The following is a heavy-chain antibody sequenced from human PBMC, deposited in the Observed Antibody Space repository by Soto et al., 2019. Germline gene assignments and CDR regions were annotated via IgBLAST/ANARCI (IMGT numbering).Heavy chain of an antibody. Sequence: PSETLSLTCTVCGGSISNADYYWTWIRQPPGKGLEYIGYIYYSGSTYYTSSLQSRVTMSMDTSKNQFSLRLTSVTAADTAVYYCVRVFRNSLKAVVDYWGQGALVTVSS. J-gene: IGHJ4*02. D-gene: IGHD6-19*01. V-gene: IGHV4-30-4*01. CDR3: VRVFRNSLKAVVDY. CDR2: IYYSGST. CDR1: GGSISNADYY.